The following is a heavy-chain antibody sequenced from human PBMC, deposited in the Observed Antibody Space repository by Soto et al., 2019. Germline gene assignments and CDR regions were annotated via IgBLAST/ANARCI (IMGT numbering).Heavy chain of an antibody. Sequence: EVQLVESGGGLVQPGRSLRLSCAASGFTFDDYAMHWVRQAPGKGLEWVSGISWNSGSIGYADSVKGRFTISRDNAKNSLYLQMNSLRAEDTALYYCAKDVSNGCSGGSCYAIHYWYFDLWGRGTLVTVSS. J-gene: IGHJ2*01. CDR1: GFTFDDYA. D-gene: IGHD2-15*01. V-gene: IGHV3-9*01. CDR2: ISWNSGSI. CDR3: AKDVSNGCSGGSCYAIHYWYFDL.